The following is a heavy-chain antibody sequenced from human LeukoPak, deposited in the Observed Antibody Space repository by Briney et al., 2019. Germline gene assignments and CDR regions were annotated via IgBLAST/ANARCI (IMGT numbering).Heavy chain of an antibody. J-gene: IGHJ4*02. CDR1: GFTFSSYG. CDR2: IWYGGSNK. D-gene: IGHD5-18*01. CDR3: AKAANTAMDPYYFDY. Sequence: PGGSLRLSCAASGFTFSSYGMHWVRQAPGKGLEWVAVIWYGGSNKYYADSVKGRFTISRDNSKNTLYLQMNSLRAEDTAVYYCAKAANTAMDPYYFDYWGQGTLVTDSS. V-gene: IGHV3-33*08.